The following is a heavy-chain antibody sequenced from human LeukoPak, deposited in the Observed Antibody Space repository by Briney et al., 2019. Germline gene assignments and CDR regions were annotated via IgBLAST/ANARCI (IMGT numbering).Heavy chain of an antibody. D-gene: IGHD2-2*02. CDR3: ARAGDIVVVPDAITEDWFDP. CDR2: INPNSGGT. Sequence: ASVKVSCKASGYTFTGYYMHWVRQAPGQGLEWMGWINPNSGGTNYAQKFQGRVTMTRDTSISTAYMELSRLRSDDTAVYYCARAGDIVVVPDAITEDWFDPWGQGTLVTVSS. V-gene: IGHV1-2*02. J-gene: IGHJ5*02. CDR1: GYTFTGYY.